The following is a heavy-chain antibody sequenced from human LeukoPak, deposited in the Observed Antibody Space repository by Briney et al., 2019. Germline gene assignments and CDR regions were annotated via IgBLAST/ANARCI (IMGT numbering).Heavy chain of an antibody. J-gene: IGHJ4*02. D-gene: IGHD2-2*01. CDR1: GGSISSYY. CDR3: ASSTSYLGQTFDY. CDR2: IYTSGST. Sequence: SETLSLTCTVSGGSISSYYWSWIRQPPGKGLEWIGYIYTSGSTNYNPSLKSRVTISVDTSKNQFSVKLSSVTAADTAVYYCASSTSYLGQTFDYWGQGTLVTVSS. V-gene: IGHV4-4*09.